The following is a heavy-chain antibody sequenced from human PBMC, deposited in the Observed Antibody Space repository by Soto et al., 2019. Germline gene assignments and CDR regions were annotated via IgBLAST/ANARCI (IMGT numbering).Heavy chain of an antibody. CDR1: GDTFSFYT. J-gene: IGHJ4*02. V-gene: IGHV1-69*02. D-gene: IGHD3-10*01. CDR3: ATSYGSGYWAFDY. CDR2: INPILSMS. Sequence: SVKVSCKASGDTFSFYTINWVRQAPGLGLEWVGRINPILSMSNYAQKFQGRVTMTADKSTSTAYMELRSLRSEDTAMYYCATSYGSGYWAFDYWGQGALVTVSS.